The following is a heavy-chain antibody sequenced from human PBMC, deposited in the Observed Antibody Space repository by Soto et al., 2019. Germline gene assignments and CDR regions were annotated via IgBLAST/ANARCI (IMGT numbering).Heavy chain of an antibody. J-gene: IGHJ6*02. V-gene: IGHV6-1*01. CDR2: TYYRSKWYN. CDR3: ARAIAVAGRGYYGMDV. D-gene: IGHD6-19*01. CDR1: GDSVSSNSAA. Sequence: SQTLSLTRAISGDSVSSNSAAWNWIRQSPSRGLEWLGRTYYRSKWYNDYAVSVKSRITINPDTSKNQFSLQLNSVTPEDTAVYYCARAIAVAGRGYYGMDVWGQGTTVTVSS.